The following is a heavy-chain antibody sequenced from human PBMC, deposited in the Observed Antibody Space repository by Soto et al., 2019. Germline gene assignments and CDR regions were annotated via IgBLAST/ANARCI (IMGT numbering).Heavy chain of an antibody. CDR2: IYPGDSDT. CDR3: ARHEVRRQWLARDYYYYGMDV. CDR1: GYSFTSYW. Sequence: PGESLKISCKGSGYSFTSYWIGWVRQMPGKGLEWMGIIYPGDSDTRYSPSFQGQVTISADKSISTAYLQWSSLKASDTAMYYCARHEVRRQWLARDYYYYGMDVWGQGTTVTVSS. V-gene: IGHV5-51*01. J-gene: IGHJ6*02. D-gene: IGHD6-19*01.